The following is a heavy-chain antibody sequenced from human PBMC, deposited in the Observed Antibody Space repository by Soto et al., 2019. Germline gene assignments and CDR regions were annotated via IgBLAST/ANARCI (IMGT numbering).Heavy chain of an antibody. D-gene: IGHD5-18*01. J-gene: IGHJ4*02. V-gene: IGHV3-15*01. CDR3: TTEDGDSSFDY. CDR2: IKSKTDGGTT. CDR1: GFTFSNAW. Sequence: GGSLRLSCAASGFTFSNAWMSWVRQAPGKGLEWVGRIKSKTDGGTTDYAAPVKGRFTISRDDSKNTLYLQMNSLKTDDTAVYYCTTEDGDSSFDYWGQGTLVTVSS.